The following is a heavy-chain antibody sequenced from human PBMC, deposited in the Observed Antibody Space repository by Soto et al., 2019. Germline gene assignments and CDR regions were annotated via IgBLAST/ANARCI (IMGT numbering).Heavy chain of an antibody. CDR3: ARDSAYYDFWSGNWFDP. Sequence: ASVKVSCKASGYTFTSYVISWVRQAPGQGLEWMGWISAYNGNTNYAQKLQGRVTMTTDTSTSTAYMELRSLRSDDTAVYYCARDSAYYDFWSGNWFDPWGQGTLVTVSS. V-gene: IGHV1-18*01. CDR1: GYTFTSYV. CDR2: ISAYNGNT. J-gene: IGHJ5*02. D-gene: IGHD3-3*01.